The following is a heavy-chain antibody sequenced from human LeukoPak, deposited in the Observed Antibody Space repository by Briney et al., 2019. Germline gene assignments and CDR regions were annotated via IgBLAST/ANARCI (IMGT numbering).Heavy chain of an antibody. J-gene: IGHJ4*02. Sequence: GGSLRLSCAASGFTFSSYAMSWVRQAPGKGLEWVSIISGSGGSTSYADSVKGRFTISRDNSKNTLYLQMNSLRPEDTAVYYCAKGPACGGDCYAIDYYFDYWGQGTLVTVSS. D-gene: IGHD2-21*02. V-gene: IGHV3-23*01. CDR3: AKGPACGGDCYAIDYYFDY. CDR2: ISGSGGST. CDR1: GFTFSSYA.